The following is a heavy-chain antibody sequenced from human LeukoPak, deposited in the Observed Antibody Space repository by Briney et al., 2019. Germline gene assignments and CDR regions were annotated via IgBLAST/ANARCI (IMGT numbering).Heavy chain of an antibody. CDR2: INAGNGNT. V-gene: IGHV1-3*01. Sequence: ASVKVSCKASGYTFTSYAMHWVRQAPGQRLEWMGWINAGNGNTKYSQKFQGRVTITRDTSASTAYMELSSLRSEDTAVYYCARNHAAAGRNLDAFDIWGQGTMVTVSS. J-gene: IGHJ3*02. CDR1: GYTFTSYA. D-gene: IGHD6-13*01. CDR3: ARNHAAAGRNLDAFDI.